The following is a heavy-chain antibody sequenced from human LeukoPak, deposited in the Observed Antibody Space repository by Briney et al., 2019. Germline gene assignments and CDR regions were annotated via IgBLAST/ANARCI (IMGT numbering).Heavy chain of an antibody. Sequence: GGSLRLSCAASGFTFSSYWMSWVRQASGKGLEWVANIKQDGSEKYYVDSVKGRFTISRDNAKNSLYLQMNSLRAEDTAVYYCARVPSKDSSGYSVEYFQHWGQGTLVTVSS. CDR2: IKQDGSEK. V-gene: IGHV3-7*05. D-gene: IGHD3-22*01. J-gene: IGHJ1*01. CDR3: ARVPSKDSSGYSVEYFQH. CDR1: GFTFSSYW.